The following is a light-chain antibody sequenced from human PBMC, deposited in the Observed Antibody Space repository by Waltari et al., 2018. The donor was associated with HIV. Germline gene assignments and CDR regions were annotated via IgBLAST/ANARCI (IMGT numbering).Light chain of an antibody. CDR1: SNDVGYYNL. Sequence: QSALTQPASVSGSPGQSITISCTGTSNDVGYYNLFSWYQKDPGKDPKVMIYEVSKRPSGGSNRCSGSKSGNTASLTIAGLQAEDEADYYCGSYAGSNAYVFGIGTKVTVL. V-gene: IGLV2-23*02. J-gene: IGLJ1*01. CDR3: GSYAGSNAYV. CDR2: EVS.